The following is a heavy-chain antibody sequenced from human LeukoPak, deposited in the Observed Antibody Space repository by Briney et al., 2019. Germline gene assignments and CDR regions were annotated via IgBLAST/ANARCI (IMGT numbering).Heavy chain of an antibody. CDR2: ISSSGSTI. J-gene: IGHJ2*01. D-gene: IGHD5/OR15-5a*01. V-gene: IGHV3-48*03. CDR3: ARWSKTAWYFDL. Sequence: GGSLRLSCAASGFTFSSYEMNWVRQAPGKGLEWVSYISSSGSTIYYADSVKGRFTISRDNSKNTLYLQMTSLRGEDTAVYYCARWSKTAWYFDLWGRGTLVTVSS. CDR1: GFTFSSYE.